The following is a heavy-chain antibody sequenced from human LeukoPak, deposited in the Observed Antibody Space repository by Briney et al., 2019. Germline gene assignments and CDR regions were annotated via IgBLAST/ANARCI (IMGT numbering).Heavy chain of an antibody. V-gene: IGHV4-39*01. CDR2: IYYSGST. J-gene: IGHJ4*02. Sequence: SETLSLTCTVSGGSISSSSYYWGWIRQPPGKGLEWIGSIYYSGSTYYNPSLKSRVTISVDTSKNQFSLKLSSVTAADTAVYYCARHGVVTSPIKWGQGTLVTVSS. CDR3: ARHGVVTSPIK. D-gene: IGHD3-3*01. CDR1: GGSISSSSYY.